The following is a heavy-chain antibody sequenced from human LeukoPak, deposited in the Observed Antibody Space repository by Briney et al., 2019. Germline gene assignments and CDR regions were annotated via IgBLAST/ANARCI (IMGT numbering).Heavy chain of an antibody. J-gene: IGHJ4*02. D-gene: IGHD3-22*01. CDR2: IKQDGSEK. CDR3: AIYDTAGSYKFYFHY. V-gene: IGHV3-7*03. CDR1: GFTFSTSW. Sequence: GGSLRLSCVASGFTFSTSWMRWVRQPPGKGREWVANIKQDGSEKYYVVSVKGRFTISRDNAKNSLYLQTDSLRGEDTAVYYCAIYDTAGSYKFYFHYWGQGTLVTVSS.